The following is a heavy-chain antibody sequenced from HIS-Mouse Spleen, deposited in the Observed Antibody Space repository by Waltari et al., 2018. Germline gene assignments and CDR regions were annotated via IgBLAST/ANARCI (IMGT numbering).Heavy chain of an antibody. CDR3: AKVNSGSYYFDY. V-gene: IGHV3-30*18. CDR1: GFTFSSYG. D-gene: IGHD1-26*01. CDR2: ISYDGSNK. Sequence: ESGGGVVQPGRSLRLSCAASGFTFSSYGMHVVRQAPGKGLEWVAVISYDGSNKYYADSVKGRFTISRDNSKNTLYLQMNSLRAEDTAVYYCAKVNSGSYYFDYWGQGTLVTVSS. J-gene: IGHJ4*02.